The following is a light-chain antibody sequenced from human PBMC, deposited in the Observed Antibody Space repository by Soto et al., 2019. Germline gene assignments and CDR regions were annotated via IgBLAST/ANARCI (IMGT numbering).Light chain of an antibody. CDR2: WAS. CDR1: QNNKNY. CDR3: QHYYNSWT. J-gene: IGKJ1*01. V-gene: IGKV4-1*01. Sequence: IVMTQSPDSLAVPLGERATINCKSSQNNKNYLAWYQQKAGQPPKLIIDWASTRASGVPDRFSGSGSGTDFTLTISSQKAEDVAAYYCQHYYNSWTFGQGTKVEIK.